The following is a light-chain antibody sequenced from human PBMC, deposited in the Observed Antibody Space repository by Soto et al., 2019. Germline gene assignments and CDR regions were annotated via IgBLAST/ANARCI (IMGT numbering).Light chain of an antibody. J-gene: IGLJ1*01. CDR1: ISDVGGYNY. CDR2: EVN. V-gene: IGLV2-8*01. Sequence: QSLLTQTTSASGSPGQSFTISCTGTISDVGGYNYVSWFRQHPGKAPKLIIHEVNQRPSGVPDRFSGSKSGNTASLTVSGLQAEDEGTYYCSSYGGYNNVVFGTGTKVTVL. CDR3: SSYGGYNNVV.